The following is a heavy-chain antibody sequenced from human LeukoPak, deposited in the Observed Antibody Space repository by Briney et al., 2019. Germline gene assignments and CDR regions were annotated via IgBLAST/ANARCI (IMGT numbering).Heavy chain of an antibody. CDR2: ISSSSSYI. Sequence: GGSLRLSCAASGFTFSSYSMNWVRQAPGKGLEWVSSISSSSSYIYYADSVKGRFTISRDNAKNSLYLQMNSLRAEDTAVYSCAREDGSSGEFNYWGQGTLVTVSS. CDR3: AREDGSSGEFNY. CDR1: GFTFSSYS. V-gene: IGHV3-21*01. D-gene: IGHD5-24*01. J-gene: IGHJ4*02.